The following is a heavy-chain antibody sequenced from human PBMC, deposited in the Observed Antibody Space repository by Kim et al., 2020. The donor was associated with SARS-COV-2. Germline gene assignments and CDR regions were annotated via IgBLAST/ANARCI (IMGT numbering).Heavy chain of an antibody. D-gene: IGHD6-19*01. J-gene: IGHJ4*02. Sequence: YYDGPVKGRFTISRDNSKTTLYLQMNSLRAEDTAVYYCAKGTKWLANFDYWGQGTLVTVSS. CDR3: AKGTKWLANFDY. V-gene: IGHV3-23*02.